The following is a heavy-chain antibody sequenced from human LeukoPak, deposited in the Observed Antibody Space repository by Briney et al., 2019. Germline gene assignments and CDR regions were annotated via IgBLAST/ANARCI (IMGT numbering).Heavy chain of an antibody. CDR3: ARSVGSGSYLVHFDY. CDR1: GGSFSGYY. CDR2: INHSGST. V-gene: IGHV4-34*01. J-gene: IGHJ4*02. D-gene: IGHD3-10*01. Sequence: PSETLSLTCAVYGGSFSGYYWSWIRQPPGEGLEWIGEINHSGSTNYNPSLKSRVTISVDTSKNQFSLKLSSVTAADTAVYYCARSVGSGSYLVHFDYWGQGTLVTVSS.